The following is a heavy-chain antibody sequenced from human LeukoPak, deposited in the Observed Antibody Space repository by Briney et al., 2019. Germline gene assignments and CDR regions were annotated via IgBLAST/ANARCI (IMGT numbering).Heavy chain of an antibody. CDR3: ARDLGYCSGGRCYWFDP. CDR1: GGSFSGYY. J-gene: IGHJ5*02. D-gene: IGHD2-15*01. CDR2: INDSGNT. V-gene: IGHV4-34*01. Sequence: SETLSLTCAVYGGSFSGYYWTWIRQPPGKGLEWIGEINDSGNTNYNPSLKSRVTISADTSKNQFSLKVTSVTAADTAVYYCARDLGYCSGGRCYWFDPWGQGTLLSVSS.